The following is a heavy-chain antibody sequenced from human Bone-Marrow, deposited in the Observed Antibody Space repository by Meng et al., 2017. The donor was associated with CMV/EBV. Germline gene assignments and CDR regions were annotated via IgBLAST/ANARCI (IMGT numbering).Heavy chain of an antibody. CDR2: INHSGST. D-gene: IGHD4-11*01. CDR3: ARGSRTTVTRYYYYYYGMDV. Sequence: SETLSLTCTVSGGSVSSGSYYWSWIRQPPGKGLEWIGEINHSGSTNYNPSLKSRVTISVDTSKNQFSLKLSSVTAADTAVYYCARGSRTTVTRYYYYYYGMDVWGQGTTVTVSS. J-gene: IGHJ6*02. CDR1: GGSVSSGSYY. V-gene: IGHV4-39*07.